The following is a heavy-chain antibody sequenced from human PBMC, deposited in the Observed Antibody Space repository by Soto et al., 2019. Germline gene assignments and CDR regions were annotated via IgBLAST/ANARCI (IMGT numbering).Heavy chain of an antibody. J-gene: IGHJ1*01. D-gene: IGHD1-7*01. CDR1: GADISYFC. CDR2: ITINGNT. CDR3: ARETGENWTYEAH. Sequence: SDTLCLTCRVAGADISYFCWSWIRQPAGKGLEWIGRITINGNTQKNPSFKSRVTMSIDTSRNHFSLNLQSATAADTALYYCARETGENWTYEAHWGPGTLVTVSS. V-gene: IGHV4-4*07.